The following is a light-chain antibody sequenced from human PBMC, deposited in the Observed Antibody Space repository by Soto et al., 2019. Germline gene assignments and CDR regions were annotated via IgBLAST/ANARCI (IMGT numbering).Light chain of an antibody. CDR3: QQYGRSPFT. V-gene: IGKV3-15*01. Sequence: EIVMTQSPGTLSVSPGERATLSCRASQNIRSNLAWYQQKPGQAPRLLIYGTSTRATGVPARFSGSGSGTDFTLTISSLQAADFAVYYCQQYGRSPFTFGPGTKVDIK. J-gene: IGKJ3*01. CDR1: QNIRSN. CDR2: GTS.